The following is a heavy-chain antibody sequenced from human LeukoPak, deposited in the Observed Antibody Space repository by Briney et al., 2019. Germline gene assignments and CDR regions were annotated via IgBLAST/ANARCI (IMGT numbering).Heavy chain of an antibody. V-gene: IGHV6-1*01. CDR2: TYYRSKWSN. CDR3: ARALAGGRSFDL. Sequence: SQTLSLTCAISGDNVSSNSAAWNWIRQSPSRGLEWLGRTYYRSKWSNDYALSVKSRITINPDTSKNQFSLQLNSLTPEDAAVYYCARALAGGRSFDLWGRGTLVTVSS. CDR1: GDNVSSNSAA. D-gene: IGHD1-1*01. J-gene: IGHJ2*01.